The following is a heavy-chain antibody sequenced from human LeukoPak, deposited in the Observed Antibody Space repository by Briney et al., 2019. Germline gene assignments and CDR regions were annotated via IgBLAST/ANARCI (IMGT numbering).Heavy chain of an antibody. CDR2: INYSGDT. CDR3: ARYQGGTMFDI. CDR1: GGSISSGDFY. J-gene: IGHJ3*02. V-gene: IGHV4-39*01. Sequence: PSQTLSLTCTVSGGSISSGDFYWSWNRQPPGKGLEWIVSINYSGDTSDNPSLKSRLTISRDTTKNQFSLKLSSVTAADTAVYYCARYQGGTMFDIWGQGTKVTVSS. D-gene: IGHD3-10*01.